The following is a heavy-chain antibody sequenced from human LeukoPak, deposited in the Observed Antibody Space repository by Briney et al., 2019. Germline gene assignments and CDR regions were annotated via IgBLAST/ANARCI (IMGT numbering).Heavy chain of an antibody. CDR2: INHSGST. CDR1: GGSFSGYY. Sequence: PSETLSLTCAVYGGSFSGYYWSWIRQPPGKGLEWIGEINHSGSTNYNPSLKSRVTISVDTSKNQFSLKLSSVTAADTAVYYCARRGSGSYFAYWGQGTLVTVSS. V-gene: IGHV4-34*01. J-gene: IGHJ4*02. D-gene: IGHD3-10*01. CDR3: ARRGSGSYFAY.